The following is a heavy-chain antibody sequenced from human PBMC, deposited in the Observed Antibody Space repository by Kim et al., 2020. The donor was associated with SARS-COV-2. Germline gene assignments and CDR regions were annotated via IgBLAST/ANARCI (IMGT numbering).Heavy chain of an antibody. D-gene: IGHD3-16*01. J-gene: IGHJ4*02. V-gene: IGHV5-51*01. Sequence: RYSPSFQGPVTISADKSTTTAYRQWSSLKASDTAMYYCTRSASPYDYYFDYWGQGTLVTVSS. CDR3: TRSASPYDYYFDY.